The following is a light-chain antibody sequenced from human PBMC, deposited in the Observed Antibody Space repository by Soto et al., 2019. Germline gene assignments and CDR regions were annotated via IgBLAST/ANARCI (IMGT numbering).Light chain of an antibody. Sequence: DIQMTQSPSTLSASVGDRVTITCRASQSISSWLAWYQQKPGKAPKLLIYKASSLESGVPSRFSGSGSGTEFTLTIISLQPGDFATYYCQQYNSYPLTFGGGTKVDIK. CDR2: KAS. V-gene: IGKV1-5*03. J-gene: IGKJ4*01. CDR3: QQYNSYPLT. CDR1: QSISSW.